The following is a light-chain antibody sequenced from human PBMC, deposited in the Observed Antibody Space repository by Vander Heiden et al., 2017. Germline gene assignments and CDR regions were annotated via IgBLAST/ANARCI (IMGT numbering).Light chain of an antibody. CDR3: SSYADTAKVV. J-gene: IGLJ2*01. CDR1: SSDVGSYNS. Sequence: QSALTQPPAASGSPGQSVTSSCTGTSSDVGSYNSVSWYHQYPGKAPTLLFYDVTKRPSGVPDRFSGSKSGNTASLTVCGLQAEDEADYFCSSYADTAKVVFGGGTKLTVL. V-gene: IGLV2-8*01. CDR2: DVT.